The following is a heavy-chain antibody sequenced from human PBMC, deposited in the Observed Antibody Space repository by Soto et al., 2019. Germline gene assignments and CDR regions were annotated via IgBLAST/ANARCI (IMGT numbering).Heavy chain of an antibody. CDR1: GFSFSAHD. V-gene: IGHV3-48*03. Sequence: GSLRLSCAASGFSFSAHDLNWVRQAPGKGLEWISYIDPSGNTMHYADSVKGRFTISRDNARNTVSLQMSSLRAEDTAIYYCARGDRGGFDLWGHGTVVTVSS. J-gene: IGHJ3*01. CDR3: ARGDRGGFDL. CDR2: IDPSGNTM. D-gene: IGHD3-10*01.